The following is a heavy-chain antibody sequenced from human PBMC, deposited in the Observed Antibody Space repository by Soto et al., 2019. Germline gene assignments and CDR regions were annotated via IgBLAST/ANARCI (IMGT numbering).Heavy chain of an antibody. D-gene: IGHD4-17*01. J-gene: IGHJ1*01. CDR2: ITKSGDT. CDR1: AFTFSNCV. CDR3: AKDDDYGDLEDEYFQH. Sequence: PGGALRLSCEISAFTFSNCVMTWVRQAPGKGLEWVSVITKSGDTDYADSVKGRFTISRDNSKNTLYLQMNSLRAEDTAVYYCAKDDDYGDLEDEYFQHWGQGTLVTVSS. V-gene: IGHV3-23*01.